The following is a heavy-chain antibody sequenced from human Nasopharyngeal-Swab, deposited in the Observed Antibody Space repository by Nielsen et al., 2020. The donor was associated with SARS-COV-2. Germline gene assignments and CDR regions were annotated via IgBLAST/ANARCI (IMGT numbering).Heavy chain of an antibody. J-gene: IGHJ4*02. D-gene: IGHD5-12*01. Sequence: GESLKISCAASGFTFSDYYMSWIRQAPGKGLEWVSYISSSGSTIYYADSVKGRFTISRDNAKNSLYLQMDSLRDEDTAVYYCASCAGYSGYNCFDYWGQGTLVTVSS. V-gene: IGHV3-11*04. CDR3: ASCAGYSGYNCFDY. CDR1: GFTFSDYY. CDR2: ISSSGSTI.